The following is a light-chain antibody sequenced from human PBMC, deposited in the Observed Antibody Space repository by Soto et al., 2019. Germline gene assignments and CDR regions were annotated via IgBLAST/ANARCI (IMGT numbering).Light chain of an antibody. CDR3: QQSYGALRT. CDR1: QSINTY. V-gene: IGKV1-39*01. CDR2: AAS. Sequence: DIQLTQSPAALSASVGDRVTITCRASQSINTYLNWYQQKPGGAPKLLIYAASTLHSGVPSRFVGSGSGTDFTLTISSLQTDDFATYYCQQSYGALRTFGQGTKVDI. J-gene: IGKJ1*01.